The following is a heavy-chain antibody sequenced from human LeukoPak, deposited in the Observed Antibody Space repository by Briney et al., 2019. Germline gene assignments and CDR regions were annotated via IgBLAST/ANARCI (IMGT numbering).Heavy chain of an antibody. CDR2: VYYTGST. D-gene: IGHD3-3*01. Sequence: SETLSLTCTVSGGSISTYYWSWIRQPPGKGLEWIGYVYYTGSTNYNPSLKSRATMSVDTSKNQFSLKLTSVTAADTAVYYCARDLRSGSYTYNWFDPWGQGTLVTVSS. V-gene: IGHV4-59*12. CDR1: GGSISTYY. CDR3: ARDLRSGSYTYNWFDP. J-gene: IGHJ5*02.